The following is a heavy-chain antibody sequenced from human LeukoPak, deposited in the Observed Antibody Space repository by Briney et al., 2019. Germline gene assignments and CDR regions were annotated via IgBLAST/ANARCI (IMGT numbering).Heavy chain of an antibody. Sequence: SETLSLTWTVSGRSIGTSSYYWGWTREPPGKGLEWIGSIYYRGSTYYNPSLKSRVTISVDTSKNQFSLKLSSVTAADTAVYYCASINPTIDYSLDYWGQGTLVTVSS. CDR3: ASINPTIDYSLDY. D-gene: IGHD4-11*01. CDR2: IYYRGST. CDR1: GRSIGTSSYY. V-gene: IGHV4-39*01. J-gene: IGHJ4*02.